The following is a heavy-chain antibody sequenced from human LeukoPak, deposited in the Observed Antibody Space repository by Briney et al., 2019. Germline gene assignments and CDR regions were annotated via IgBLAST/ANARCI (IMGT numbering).Heavy chain of an antibody. D-gene: IGHD4-11*01. V-gene: IGHV4-59*01. CDR3: ARGVDYTPYFDY. Sequence: SETLSLTCTVSGGSISSYYWSWIRQPPGKGLEWIGYIFYSGSTNYNPSLKSRVTISVDTSKNQFSLKLSSVTAADTAVYYCARGVDYTPYFDYWGPGTLITVAS. CDR2: IFYSGST. CDR1: GGSISSYY. J-gene: IGHJ4*02.